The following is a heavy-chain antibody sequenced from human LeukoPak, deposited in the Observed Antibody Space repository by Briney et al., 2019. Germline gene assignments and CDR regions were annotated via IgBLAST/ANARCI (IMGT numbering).Heavy chain of an antibody. CDR2: IWYDGSNK. V-gene: IGHV3-33*01. J-gene: IGHJ5*02. CDR1: GFTFSSYG. CDR3: AREYYDFWSGYANWFDP. D-gene: IGHD3-3*01. Sequence: GGSLRLSCAASGFTFSSYGMHWVRQAPGKGLEWVAVIWYDGSNKYYADSVKGRFTISRDNSKNTLYLQMNSLRAEDTAVYYCAREYYDFWSGYANWFDPWGQGTLVTASS.